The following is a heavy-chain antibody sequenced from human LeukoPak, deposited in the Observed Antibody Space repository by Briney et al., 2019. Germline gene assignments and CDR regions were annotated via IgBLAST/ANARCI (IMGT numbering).Heavy chain of an antibody. CDR2: ISAYNGNT. J-gene: IGHJ6*02. D-gene: IGHD3-3*01. CDR3: ARDSASVLRFLEWLSYYYYGMDV. Sequence: ASLKLSCKASGYTFTSYGISWVRQAPGEGLEWMGWISAYNGNTNYAQKLQGRVSMTTDTSTSTAYMELRSLRSDDTAVYYCARDSASVLRFLEWLSYYYYGMDVWGQGTTVTVSS. CDR1: GYTFTSYG. V-gene: IGHV1-18*01.